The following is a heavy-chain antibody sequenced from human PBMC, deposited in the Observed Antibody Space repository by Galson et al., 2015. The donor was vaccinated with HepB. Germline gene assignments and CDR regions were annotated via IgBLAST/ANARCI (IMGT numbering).Heavy chain of an antibody. Sequence: SVKVSCKASGYTFTDYYMHWVRQAPGQGLEWMGWVNPNSGGTNLAQRFQGRVTMTRDTSITTAYMELSRLRSDDTAVYYCAKVGEWFGEFGGDYYYYMDVWGKGTTVTVPS. D-gene: IGHD3-10*01. CDR3: AKVGEWFGEFGGDYYYYMDV. J-gene: IGHJ6*03. CDR1: GYTFTDYY. CDR2: VNPNSGGT. V-gene: IGHV1-2*02.